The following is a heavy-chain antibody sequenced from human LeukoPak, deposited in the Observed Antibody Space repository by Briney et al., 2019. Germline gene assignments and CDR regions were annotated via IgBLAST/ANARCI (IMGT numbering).Heavy chain of an antibody. Sequence: ASVKVSCKASGYIFTDYYMHWVRQAPGQELGWMGRINPNSGGTNYAQKFQGRVTLTRDTSISTVYMVLDRLTSDDTAVYFCARVMTTVTKFDSWGQGTLVTVSS. V-gene: IGHV1-2*06. CDR1: GYIFTDYY. D-gene: IGHD4-17*01. CDR3: ARVMTTVTKFDS. J-gene: IGHJ4*02. CDR2: INPNSGGT.